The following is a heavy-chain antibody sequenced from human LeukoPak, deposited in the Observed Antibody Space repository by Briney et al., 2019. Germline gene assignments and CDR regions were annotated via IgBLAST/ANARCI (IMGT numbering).Heavy chain of an antibody. CDR2: FFTSGTSGTT. Sequence: PSETLSLTCTVSGGSVSTYYWSWIRQPAGKGLEFIERFFTSGTSGTTNYTPSLKSRVTMSLDTSKNQFSLKMSSVTAADTAVYYSARDLGGYSDGSYYYYMDVWGKGTTVTASS. CDR3: ARDLGGYSDGSYYYYMDV. D-gene: IGHD5-18*01. CDR1: GGSVSTYY. J-gene: IGHJ6*03. V-gene: IGHV4-4*07.